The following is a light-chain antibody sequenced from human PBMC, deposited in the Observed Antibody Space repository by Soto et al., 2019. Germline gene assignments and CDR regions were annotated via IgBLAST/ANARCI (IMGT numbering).Light chain of an antibody. CDR2: WAS. J-gene: IGKJ2*01. Sequence: DIVMTQSPDSLAVSLGERATINCKSSQSVLYSSNNKNDLGWYQQKPGQPPTLLIYWASTRESGVPDRFSGSGSGTDSTLTINSLQAEDVAVYYCQQYYSPPYTFGQGTKLEIK. V-gene: IGKV4-1*01. CDR3: QQYYSPPYT. CDR1: QSVLYSSNNKND.